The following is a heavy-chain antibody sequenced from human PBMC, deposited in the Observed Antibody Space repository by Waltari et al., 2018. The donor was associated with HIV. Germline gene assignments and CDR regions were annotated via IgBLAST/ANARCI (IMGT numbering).Heavy chain of an antibody. V-gene: IGHV1-69*12. J-gene: IGHJ4*02. CDR3: ARTDTHF. Sequence: QVQLVHSGAAMKKPGSSVKVSCKASGGTFGNYGINWVRQAPGQGLEWMGGIIPIFGTTNLAQKYQGRVTISADEFTSTVYMELSSLRSEDTAVYHCARTDTHFWGQGTLVTVSS. CDR2: IIPIFGTT. CDR1: GGTFGNYG.